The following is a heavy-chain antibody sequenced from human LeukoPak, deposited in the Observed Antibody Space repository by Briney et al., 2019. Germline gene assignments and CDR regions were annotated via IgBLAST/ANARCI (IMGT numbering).Heavy chain of an antibody. J-gene: IGHJ4*02. Sequence: PGGSLRLSCAASGFTFSSYGMHWVRQAPGKGLEWVAVIWYDGSNKYYADSVKGRFTISRDNSKNTLYLQMNSLRAEDTAVYYCARSLSYSYGSYFDYWGQGTLVTVSS. V-gene: IGHV3-33*01. D-gene: IGHD5-18*01. CDR2: IWYDGSNK. CDR1: GFTFSSYG. CDR3: ARSLSYSYGSYFDY.